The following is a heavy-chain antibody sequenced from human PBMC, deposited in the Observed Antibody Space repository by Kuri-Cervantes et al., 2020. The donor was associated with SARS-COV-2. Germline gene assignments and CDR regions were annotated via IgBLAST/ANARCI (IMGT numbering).Heavy chain of an antibody. CDR2: ISSSSSYI. CDR3: ARGQNPVFLEWLSQPHNYYYYGMDV. V-gene: IGHV3-21*01. Sequence: GGSLRLSCAASGFTFSSYAMSWVRQAPGKGLEWVSSISSSSSYIYYADSVKGRFTISRDNAKNSLYLQMNSLRAEDTAVYYCARGQNPVFLEWLSQPHNYYYYGMDVWGQGTTVTVSS. CDR1: GFTFSSYA. D-gene: IGHD3-3*01. J-gene: IGHJ6*02.